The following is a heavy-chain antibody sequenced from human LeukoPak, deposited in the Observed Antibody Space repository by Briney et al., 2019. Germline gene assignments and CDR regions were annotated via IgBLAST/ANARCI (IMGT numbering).Heavy chain of an antibody. CDR1: GYTFTGYY. J-gene: IGHJ5*02. Sequence: ASVKVSCKASGYTFTGYYMHWVRQAPGQGLEWIGWINPNSGGTNYAQKFQGRVTMTRDTSISTGYMELSRLRSDDTAVYYCARARLVGATNWFDPWGQGTLVTVPS. CDR2: INPNSGGT. CDR3: ARARLVGATNWFDP. D-gene: IGHD1-26*01. V-gene: IGHV1-2*02.